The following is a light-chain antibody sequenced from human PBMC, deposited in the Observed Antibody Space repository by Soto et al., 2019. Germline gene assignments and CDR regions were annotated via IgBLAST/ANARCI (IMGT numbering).Light chain of an antibody. CDR1: SSDIGDYKY. V-gene: IGLV2-14*01. CDR3: SSYTCSDTPYV. Sequence: QSALTQPASVSGSPGQSNTISCTGTSSDIGDYKYVSWYQQHPDKAPKLIIFVNSNRPSGISDRFSASKSGNTASLTISGLQAEDEADYYCSSYTCSDTPYVFGTGTKLTVL. CDR2: VNS. J-gene: IGLJ1*01.